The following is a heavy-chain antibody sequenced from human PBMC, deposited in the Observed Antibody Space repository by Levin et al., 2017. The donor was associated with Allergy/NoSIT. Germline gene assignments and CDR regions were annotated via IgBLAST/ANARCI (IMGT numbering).Heavy chain of an antibody. D-gene: IGHD2-2*02. CDR2: IYYSGST. J-gene: IGHJ4*02. CDR3: AGGDPPGYCSSTSCYTVSGFDY. V-gene: IGHV4-39*07. Sequence: SQTLSLTCTVSGGSISSSSYYWGWIRQPPGKGLEWIGSIYYSGSTYYNPSLKSRVTISVDTSKNQFSLKLSSVTAADTAVYYCAGGDPPGYCSSTSCYTVSGFDYWGQGTLVTVSS. CDR1: GGSISSSSYY.